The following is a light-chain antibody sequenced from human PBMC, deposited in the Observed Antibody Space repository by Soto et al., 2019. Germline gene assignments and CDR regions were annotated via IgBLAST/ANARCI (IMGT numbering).Light chain of an antibody. CDR3: QQYNNWPWT. V-gene: IGKV3-15*01. CDR2: GAS. Sequence: EIVLTQSPGTLSLSPGERATLSCRASQSVISSYLAWYRQKPGQAPRLLIYGASTRATGIPASFSGSGSGTDFTLTISSLQSEDFAVYYCQQYNNWPWTFGQGTKVDIK. CDR1: QSVISSY. J-gene: IGKJ1*01.